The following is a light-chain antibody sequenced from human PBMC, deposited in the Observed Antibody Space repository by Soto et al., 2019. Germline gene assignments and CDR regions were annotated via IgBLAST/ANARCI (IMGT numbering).Light chain of an antibody. Sequence: QSVLTQPPSASGTPGQSIAISCSGTYSNIGINTVNWYQHLPGAAPKLLMYNRDQRPSGVPDRFSGSKSGTSASLAISGLQSEDEGDYYCAAWDDSLNGPVFGGGTKVTVL. CDR1: YSNIGINT. CDR3: AAWDDSLNGPV. V-gene: IGLV1-44*01. CDR2: NRD. J-gene: IGLJ2*01.